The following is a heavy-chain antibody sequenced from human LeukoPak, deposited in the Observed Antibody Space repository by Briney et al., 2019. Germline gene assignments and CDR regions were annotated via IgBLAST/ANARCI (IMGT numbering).Heavy chain of an antibody. CDR2: ISSSGGTT. CDR1: GFTSSDYY. J-gene: IGHJ6*02. Sequence: GGSLRLSCAASGFTSSDYYMTWIRQPPGKGPEWISYISSSGGTTTYVDSVKGRFTISRDNAKNSLYLQMNSLRADDTAVYYCARSNYYTVDVWGQGTAVNVSS. CDR3: ARSNYYTVDV. V-gene: IGHV3-11*01.